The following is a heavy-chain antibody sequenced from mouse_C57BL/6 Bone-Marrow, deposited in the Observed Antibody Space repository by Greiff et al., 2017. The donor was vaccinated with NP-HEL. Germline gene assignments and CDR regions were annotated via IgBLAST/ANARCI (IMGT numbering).Heavy chain of an antibody. Sequence: LQQPGAELVMPGASVKLSCKASGYTFTSYWMHWVKQRPGQGLEWIGEIDPSDSYTNYNQKFKGKSTLTVDKSSSTAYMQLSSLTSENSAVYYCARSGWDEFAYWGQGTLVTVSA. V-gene: IGHV1-69*01. CDR3: ARSGWDEFAY. CDR2: IDPSDSYT. J-gene: IGHJ3*01. CDR1: GYTFTSYW. D-gene: IGHD4-1*01.